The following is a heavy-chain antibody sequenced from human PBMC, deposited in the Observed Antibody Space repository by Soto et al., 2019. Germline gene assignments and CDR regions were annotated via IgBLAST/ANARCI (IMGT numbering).Heavy chain of an antibody. J-gene: IGHJ4*02. V-gene: IGHV1-2*04. Sequence: QVQLVQSGAEGKKPGASVKVSCKASGYTFTGYYMHWVRQAPGQGLEWMGWINPNSGGTNYAQKFQGWVTMTRDTSISTAYMELSRLKSDDTAVYYCARGGLLWFGESRPFDYWGQGTLVTVSS. CDR2: INPNSGGT. CDR3: ARGGLLWFGESRPFDY. CDR1: GYTFTGYY. D-gene: IGHD3-10*01.